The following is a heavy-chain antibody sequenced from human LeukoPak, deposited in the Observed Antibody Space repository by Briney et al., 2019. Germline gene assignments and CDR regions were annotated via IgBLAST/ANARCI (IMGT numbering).Heavy chain of an antibody. CDR2: IKSKTDGGAT. CDR1: GFTFNNAW. D-gene: IGHD3-3*01. CDR3: TTRASYYDFWKTDY. J-gene: IGHJ4*02. Sequence: GGSLRLSCAASGFTFNNAWMSWVRQAPGKGLEWVGRIKSKTDGGATDYAAPVKGRFTISRDDSKDTLYLQMNSLKTEDTAVYYCTTRASYYDFWKTDYWGQGTLVTVSS. V-gene: IGHV3-15*01.